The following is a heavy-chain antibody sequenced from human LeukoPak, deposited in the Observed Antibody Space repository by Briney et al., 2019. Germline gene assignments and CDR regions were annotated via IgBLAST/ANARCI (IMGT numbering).Heavy chain of an antibody. V-gene: IGHV4-34*01. CDR2: INHSGST. D-gene: IGHD3-3*01. Sequence: PSETPSLTCAVCGGSFSGYYWSWIRQPPGKGLEWIGEINHSGSTNYNPSLKSRVTISVDTSKNQFSLKLSSVTAADTAVYYCARHRSHYDFWSGSPAFDIWGQGTMVTVSS. CDR1: GGSFSGYY. CDR3: ARHRSHYDFWSGSPAFDI. J-gene: IGHJ3*02.